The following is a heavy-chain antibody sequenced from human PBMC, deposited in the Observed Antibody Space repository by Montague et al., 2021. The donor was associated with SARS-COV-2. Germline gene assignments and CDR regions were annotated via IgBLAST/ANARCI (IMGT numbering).Heavy chain of an antibody. CDR1: GGSFSGYY. V-gene: IGHV4-34*01. D-gene: IGHD4-17*01. CDR2: INHSGST. J-gene: IGHJ6*02. CDR3: ARGRTVTTFYYYYYYGMDV. Sequence: SETLSLTCAVYGGSFSGYYWGWIRQPPGKGLEWIGEINHSGSTNYNPSLKSRVTISVDTSRNQFSPKLSSVTAADTAVYYCARGRTVTTFYYYYYYGMDVWGQGTTVTVSS.